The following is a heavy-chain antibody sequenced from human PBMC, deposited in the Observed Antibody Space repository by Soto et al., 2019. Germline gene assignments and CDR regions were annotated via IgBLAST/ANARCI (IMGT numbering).Heavy chain of an antibody. J-gene: IGHJ3*01. CDR2: VSFGGSDS. CDR3: ATFGIYDFWIGYLHRDAFDV. CDR1: GFLFSSYG. V-gene: IGHV3-30*03. Sequence: GGSLRLSCAASGFLFSSYGLHWVRQAPGKGLEWVAIVSFGGSDSYYADSVKGRFTIFRDNSKNTLYLHMNSLRTEDTAVYYCATFGIYDFWIGYLHRDAFDVWGQGTMVTVSS. D-gene: IGHD3-3*01.